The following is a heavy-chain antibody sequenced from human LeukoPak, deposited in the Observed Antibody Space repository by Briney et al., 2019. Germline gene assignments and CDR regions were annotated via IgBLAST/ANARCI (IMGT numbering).Heavy chain of an antibody. CDR3: ARDPRPSTGNYYYYYMDV. V-gene: IGHV4-34*01. CDR1: GGSFSGYY. CDR2: INHSGST. Sequence: SETLSLTCAVYGGSFSGYYWSWIRQPPGKGLEWIGEINHSGSTNYNPSLKSRVTISVDTSKNQFSLKLSSVTAADTAVYYCARDPRPSTGNYYYYYMDVWGKGTTVTVSS. J-gene: IGHJ6*03. D-gene: IGHD4-11*01.